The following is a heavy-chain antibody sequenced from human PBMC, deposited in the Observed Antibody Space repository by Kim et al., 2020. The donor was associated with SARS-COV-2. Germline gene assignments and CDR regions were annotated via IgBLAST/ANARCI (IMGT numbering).Heavy chain of an antibody. J-gene: IGHJ4*02. CDR2: SGST. V-gene: IGHV4-34*01. Sequence: SGSTNYNPSPKMRVPISVDTSKNQFSLTLSSVTAADTAVYYCARVGLDYWGQGTLVTVSS. D-gene: IGHD3-16*01. CDR3: ARVGLDY.